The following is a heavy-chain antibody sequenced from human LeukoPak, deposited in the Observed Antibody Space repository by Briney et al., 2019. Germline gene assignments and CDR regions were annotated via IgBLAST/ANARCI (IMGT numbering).Heavy chain of an antibody. CDR3: ARDEQLVQGLLDY. D-gene: IGHD6-6*01. CDR1: GFTFSSYS. J-gene: IGHJ4*02. CDR2: ISSSSSDI. Sequence: PGGSLRLSCAASGFTFSSYSMNWVRQAPGKGLEWVSYISSSSSDIYYADSVKGRFTISRDNAKNSLYLQMNSLRAEDTAVYYCARDEQLVQGLLDYWGQGTLVTVSS. V-gene: IGHV3-21*01.